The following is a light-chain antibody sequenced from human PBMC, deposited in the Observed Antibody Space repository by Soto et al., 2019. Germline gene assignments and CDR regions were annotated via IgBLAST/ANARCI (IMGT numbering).Light chain of an antibody. CDR2: GAS. CDR1: QSVSSS. Sequence: EMVMTQSPATLSVSPGERATLSCRASQSVSSSLAWYQQKPGQAPRLLIYGASTRATGIPARFSGSGSGTEFTLTISSLQSEDFAVYYCQQYNNWPLLTFGGGTKVEIK. CDR3: QQYNNWPLLT. J-gene: IGKJ4*01. V-gene: IGKV3-15*01.